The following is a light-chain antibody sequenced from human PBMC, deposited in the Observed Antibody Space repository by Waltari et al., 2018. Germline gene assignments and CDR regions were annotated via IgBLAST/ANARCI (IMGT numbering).Light chain of an antibody. CDR2: DVS. CDR3: SSYTSSSTWV. J-gene: IGLJ3*02. V-gene: IGLV2-14*01. Sequence: QSALTQPASVSGSPGQSITISYTGTSSDVGGYNYVPWYQKHPGKAPKFMIYDVSQRPSGVSNRFSGSRSGNTASLTISGLQAEDEADYYCSSYTSSSTWVFGGGTKLTVL. CDR1: SSDVGGYNY.